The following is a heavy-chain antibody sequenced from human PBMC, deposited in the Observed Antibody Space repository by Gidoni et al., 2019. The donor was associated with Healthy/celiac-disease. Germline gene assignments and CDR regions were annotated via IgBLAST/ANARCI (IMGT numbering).Heavy chain of an antibody. Sequence: QVQLQQWGAGLLKPSETLSLTCAVYGGSFSGYYWSWIRQPPGKGLGWVGEINHSASTNYNPSPQRRVTISVDTSKNQFSLKLSSVTAADTAVYYCARGTGYSYGQKGAWDRYAFDIWGQGTMVTVSS. CDR3: ARGTGYSYGQKGAWDRYAFDI. CDR1: GGSFSGYY. CDR2: INHSAST. J-gene: IGHJ3*02. D-gene: IGHD5-18*01. V-gene: IGHV4-34*01.